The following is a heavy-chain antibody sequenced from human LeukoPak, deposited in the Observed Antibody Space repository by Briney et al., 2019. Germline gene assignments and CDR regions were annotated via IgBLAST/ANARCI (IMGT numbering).Heavy chain of an antibody. CDR3: ARADWGQRLGPPDN. J-gene: IGHJ4*02. Sequence: PSETLSLTCTVSGYSISRGYYWGWIRQPPGEGLEWIGAIYHSGSTYYNPSLKSRVTISVDTSKNQFSLKLTSVTPADTAVYYCARADWGQRLGPPDNWGQGTLVTVSS. CDR1: GYSISRGYY. CDR2: IYHSGST. D-gene: IGHD6-25*01. V-gene: IGHV4-38-2*02.